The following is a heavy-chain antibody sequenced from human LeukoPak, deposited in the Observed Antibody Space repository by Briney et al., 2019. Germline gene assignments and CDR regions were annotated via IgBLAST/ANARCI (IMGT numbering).Heavy chain of an antibody. CDR1: GYTFTGYY. J-gene: IGHJ6*02. CDR2: INPNSGGI. Sequence: VASVKVSCKASGYTFTGYYMHWVRQAPGQGLEWMGWINPNSGGINYAQKFQGRVTMTRDTSISTAYMELSRLRSDDTAVYYCAVPTGDQAADYGTDVWGQGTTVTVSS. CDR3: AVPTGDQAADYGTDV. D-gene: IGHD2-21*01. V-gene: IGHV1-2*02.